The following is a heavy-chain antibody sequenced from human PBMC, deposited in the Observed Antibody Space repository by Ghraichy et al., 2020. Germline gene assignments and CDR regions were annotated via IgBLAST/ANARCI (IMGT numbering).Heavy chain of an antibody. Sequence: LSLTCAASGFTLSSHWMNWVRQAPGKGLEWVANINEDGSMKDYVDSVKGRFTISRDNAKNSLYLQLNSLRVDDTAIYYCARGFPYSSPGNWGQGTLVTVSS. CDR2: INEDGSMK. CDR3: ARGFPYSSPGN. V-gene: IGHV3-7*03. CDR1: GFTLSSHW. D-gene: IGHD6-13*01. J-gene: IGHJ4*02.